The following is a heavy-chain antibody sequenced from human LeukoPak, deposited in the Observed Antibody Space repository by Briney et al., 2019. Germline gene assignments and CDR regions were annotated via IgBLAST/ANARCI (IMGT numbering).Heavy chain of an antibody. Sequence: SETLSLTCTVSGGSISSYYWSWIRQPPGKGLEWIGYIYYSGSTNYNPSLKSRVTISVDTSKNQFSLKLSSVTAADTAVYYCARHPRIAVAVYFDYWGQGTLVTVSS. CDR1: GGSISSYY. V-gene: IGHV4-59*08. CDR3: ARHPRIAVAVYFDY. D-gene: IGHD6-19*01. CDR2: IYYSGST. J-gene: IGHJ4*02.